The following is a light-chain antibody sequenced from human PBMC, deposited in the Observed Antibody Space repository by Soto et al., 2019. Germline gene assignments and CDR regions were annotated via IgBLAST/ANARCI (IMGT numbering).Light chain of an antibody. CDR1: SSNIGAGYD. V-gene: IGLV1-40*01. Sequence: QSVLTHPPSVSGAPGQRVTVSCTGSSSNIGAGYDVHWYQQLPGTAPKLLIYGNSNRPSGVPDRFSGSKSGTSASLAITGLQSEDEADYYCQYYDSSLSGSVFGGGTQLTVL. CDR2: GNS. CDR3: QYYDSSLSGSV. J-gene: IGLJ3*02.